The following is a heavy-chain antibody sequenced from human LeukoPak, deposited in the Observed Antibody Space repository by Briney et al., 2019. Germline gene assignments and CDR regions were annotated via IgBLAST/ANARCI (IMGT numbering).Heavy chain of an antibody. J-gene: IGHJ4*02. Sequence: ASVKVSCKASGGTFSSYATSWVRQAPGQGLEWMGGIIPIFGTANYAQKFQGRVTITTDESTSTAYMELSSLRSEDTAVYYCARVRNAWFDYWGQGTLVTVSS. CDR2: IIPIFGTA. V-gene: IGHV1-69*05. CDR3: ARVRNAWFDY. CDR1: GGTFSSYA.